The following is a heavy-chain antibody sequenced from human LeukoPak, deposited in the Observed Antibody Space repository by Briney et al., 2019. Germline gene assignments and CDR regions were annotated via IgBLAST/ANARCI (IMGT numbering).Heavy chain of an antibody. CDR3: ARHRGSPYSGSYYYFDY. CDR2: IYCSGST. CDR1: GGSISGSSYY. J-gene: IGHJ4*02. V-gene: IGHV4-39*01. D-gene: IGHD1-26*01. Sequence: SETLSLTCTVSGGSISGSSYYWGWIRQPPGKGLEWIGSIYCSGSTYNNPSLKSRVTISVDTSKNQFSLKLSSVTAADTAVYYCARHRGSPYSGSYYYFDYWGQGTLVTVSS.